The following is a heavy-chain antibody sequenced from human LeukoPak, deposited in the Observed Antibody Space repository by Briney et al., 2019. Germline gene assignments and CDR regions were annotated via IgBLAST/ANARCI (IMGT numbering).Heavy chain of an antibody. V-gene: IGHV4-59*01. J-gene: IGHJ4*02. Sequence: SETLSLTCTASGGSISSYYWSWIRQPPGKGLEWSANIYHTGSTNYNPSLRSRVTISIDTAKNQFSLKLTSVTAADTAVYYCARRGRNSSGWQDYLWGQGTLVTVSS. CDR3: ARRGRNSSGWQDYL. D-gene: IGHD6-25*01. CDR1: GGSISSYY. CDR2: IYHTGST.